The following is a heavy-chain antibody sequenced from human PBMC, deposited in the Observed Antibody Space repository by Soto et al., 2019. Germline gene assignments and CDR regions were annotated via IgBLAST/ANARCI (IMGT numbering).Heavy chain of an antibody. Sequence: SETLSLTCAVYGGSFSGYYWSWIRQPPGKGLEWIGEINHSGSTNYNPSLKSRVTISVDTSKNQFSLKLSSVTAADTAVYYCASNRELDYWGQGTQVTVSS. J-gene: IGHJ4*02. CDR2: INHSGST. V-gene: IGHV4-34*01. D-gene: IGHD3-10*01. CDR1: GGSFSGYY. CDR3: ASNRELDY.